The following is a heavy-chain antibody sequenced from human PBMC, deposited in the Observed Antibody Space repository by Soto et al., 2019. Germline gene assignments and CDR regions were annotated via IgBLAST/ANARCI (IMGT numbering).Heavy chain of an antibody. D-gene: IGHD2-15*01. J-gene: IGHJ5*02. Sequence: SETLSLTCSVTGASISSSSYYWGWIRQPPGKGLEWIGSTYDSGSTYYNPSLKSRVTIAVDTSKNQFSLKLSSVTAADTAVYYCASPYCSDGSCYDWFGRWGQGTLVTVSS. CDR1: GASISSSSYY. V-gene: IGHV4-39*01. CDR3: ASPYCSDGSCYDWFGR. CDR2: TYDSGST.